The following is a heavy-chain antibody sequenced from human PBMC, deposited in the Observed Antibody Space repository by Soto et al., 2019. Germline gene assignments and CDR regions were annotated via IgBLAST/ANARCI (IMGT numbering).Heavy chain of an antibody. V-gene: IGHV1-2*04. Sequence: ASVKVSCKASGYTFTGYYMHWVRQAPGQGLEWMGWINPNSGGTNYAQKFQGWVTMTRDTSISTAYMELSRLRSDDTAVYYCARGGYCSGGSCYYDYWGQGTLVTVSS. CDR3: ARGGYCSGGSCYYDY. J-gene: IGHJ4*02. CDR1: GYTFTGYY. D-gene: IGHD2-15*01. CDR2: INPNSGGT.